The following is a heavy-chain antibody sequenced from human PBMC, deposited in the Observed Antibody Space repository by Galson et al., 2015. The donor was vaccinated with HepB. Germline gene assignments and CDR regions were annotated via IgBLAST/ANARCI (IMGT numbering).Heavy chain of an antibody. CDR1: GFTVSSNY. CDR3: ARESKALSYNWFDP. D-gene: IGHD2-2*01. J-gene: IGHJ5*02. CDR2: IYSGGGT. Sequence: SLRLSCAASGFTVSSNYMSWVRQAPGKGLEWVSVIYSGGGTYYADSMKGRFTISRDNSKNTLYLQMNSLRAEDTAVYYCARESKALSYNWFDPWGQGTLVTVSS. V-gene: IGHV3-66*02.